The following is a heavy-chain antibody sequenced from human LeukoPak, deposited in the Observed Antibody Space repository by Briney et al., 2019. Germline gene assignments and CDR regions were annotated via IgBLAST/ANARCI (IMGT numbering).Heavy chain of an antibody. D-gene: IGHD3-22*01. CDR1: GFTFSSYG. V-gene: IGHV3-33*06. CDR2: IWYDGSNK. Sequence: PGRSLRLSCAASGFTFSSYGMHWVRQAPGKGLEWVAVIWYDGSNKYYADSVKGRFTISRDNSKNTLYLQMNSLRGEATAVYYCAKAYYYDSSGYEGDAFDFWGQGTMVTVSS. CDR3: AKAYYYDSSGYEGDAFDF. J-gene: IGHJ3*01.